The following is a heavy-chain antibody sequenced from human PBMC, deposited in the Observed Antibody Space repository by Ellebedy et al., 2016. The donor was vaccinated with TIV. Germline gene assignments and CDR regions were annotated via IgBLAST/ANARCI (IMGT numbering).Heavy chain of an antibody. J-gene: IGHJ5*02. CDR3: AREVVVITTGWFDP. CDR2: INAGNGNT. Sequence: ASVKVSXKASGYTFTSYAMHWVRQAPGQRLEWMGWINAGNGNTKYSQKFQGRVTITRDTSASTAYMELSSLRSEGTAVYYCAREVVVITTGWFDPWGQGTLVTVSS. CDR1: GYTFTSYA. D-gene: IGHD3-22*01. V-gene: IGHV1-3*01.